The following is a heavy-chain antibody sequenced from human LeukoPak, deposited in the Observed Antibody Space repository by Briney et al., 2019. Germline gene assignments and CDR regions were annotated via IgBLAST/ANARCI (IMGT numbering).Heavy chain of an antibody. D-gene: IGHD2-2*01. CDR3: ARGAFRGVGSSSSYVGY. J-gene: IGHJ4*02. CDR2: ISSNGNTI. CDR1: GFTFSSYE. V-gene: IGHV3-48*03. Sequence: GGSLRLSCVASGFTFSSYEMNWVRQAPGKGLEWVSYISSNGNTIHYADSVQGRFTVSRDNAKNSLFLQMNSLRVEDTAVYYCARGAFRGVGSSSSYVGYWGQGTLVTVSS.